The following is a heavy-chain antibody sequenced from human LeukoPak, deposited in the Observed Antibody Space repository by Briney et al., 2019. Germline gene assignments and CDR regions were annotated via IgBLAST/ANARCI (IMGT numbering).Heavy chain of an antibody. D-gene: IGHD4-17*01. J-gene: IGHJ3*02. V-gene: IGHV1-2*06. CDR1: GYTFTGDY. Sequence: ASVKVSCKASGYTFTGDYMHWVRQAPGQGLEWMGRINPNSGGTNYAQKFQGRVTITRDTSISTAYMELSRLRSDDTAVYYCASITVTTSDAFDIWGQGAMVTVSS. CDR3: ASITVTTSDAFDI. CDR2: INPNSGGT.